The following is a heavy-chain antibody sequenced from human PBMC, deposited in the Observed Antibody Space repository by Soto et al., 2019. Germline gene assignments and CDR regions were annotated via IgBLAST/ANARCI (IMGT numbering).Heavy chain of an antibody. CDR3: AKGIASKTRPLGKYFDL. CDR1: GFTFPTHA. V-gene: IGHV3-23*01. D-gene: IGHD6-13*01. Sequence: GGSLRLSCTATGFTFPTHAMSWVRQAPGKGLEWVSGISGSGGSTYYADSVKGRFTISRDNSKNTLYVQMDSLRAEDTAVYYCAKGIASKTRPLGKYFDLWGRGTLVTVSS. CDR2: ISGSGGST. J-gene: IGHJ2*01.